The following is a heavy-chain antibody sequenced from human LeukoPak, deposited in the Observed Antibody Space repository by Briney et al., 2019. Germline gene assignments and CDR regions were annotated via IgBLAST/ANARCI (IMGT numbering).Heavy chain of an antibody. CDR1: GYTFTSYG. V-gene: IGHV5-51*01. D-gene: IGHD1-26*01. CDR3: ARANRVGATAFDY. CDR2: IYPGDSDT. Sequence: KVSCKASGYTFTSYGISWVRQAPEQGLEWMGIIYPGDSDTRYSPSFQGQVTISADKSISTAYLQWSSLKASDTAMYYCARANRVGATAFDYWGQGTLVTVSS. J-gene: IGHJ4*02.